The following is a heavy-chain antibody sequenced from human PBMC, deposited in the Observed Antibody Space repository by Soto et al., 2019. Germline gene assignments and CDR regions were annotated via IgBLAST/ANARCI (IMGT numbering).Heavy chain of an antibody. CDR3: ARDAGSGGSCCGRDY. CDR2: IWYDGSNK. Sequence: QVQLVESGGGVVQPGRSLRLSCAASGFTFSSYGMHWVRQAPGKGLEWVAVIWYDGSNKYYADSVKGRFTISRDNSKNTLYLQMNSLRAEDTAVYYCARDAGSGGSCCGRDYWGQGTLVTVSS. V-gene: IGHV3-33*01. D-gene: IGHD2-15*01. J-gene: IGHJ4*02. CDR1: GFTFSSYG.